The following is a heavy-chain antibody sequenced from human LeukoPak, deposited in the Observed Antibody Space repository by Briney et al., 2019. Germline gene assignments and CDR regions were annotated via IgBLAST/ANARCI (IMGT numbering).Heavy chain of an antibody. CDR3: AVRYYYDSSGFYPYYFDY. CDR2: MNPNSGNT. V-gene: IGHV1-8*01. J-gene: IGHJ4*02. CDR1: GYTFTSFD. Sequence: ASVEDSCKASGYTFTSFDINWVRQATGQGLEWMGWMNPNSGNTGYAQKFQGRVTMTRNTSISTAYMELSSLRSEDTAVYYCAVRYYYDSSGFYPYYFDYWGQGTLVTVSS. D-gene: IGHD3-22*01.